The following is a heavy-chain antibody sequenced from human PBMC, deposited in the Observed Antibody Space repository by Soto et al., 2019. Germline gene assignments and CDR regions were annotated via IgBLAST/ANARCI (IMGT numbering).Heavy chain of an antibody. CDR3: ATGSFTSTGGRIGYHYNAMDV. CDR1: GGTFSSHS. V-gene: IGHV1-69*13. J-gene: IGHJ6*02. CDR2: IIPIFGPA. Sequence: SVKVSCKSSGGTFSSHSINWVRQAPGQGLEWMGGIIPIFGPANFAKKFQGRVTVTADESTTTAYMELSSLTSEDTAVYYCATGSFTSTGGRIGYHYNAMDVWGQGTTVTVSS. D-gene: IGHD1-1*01.